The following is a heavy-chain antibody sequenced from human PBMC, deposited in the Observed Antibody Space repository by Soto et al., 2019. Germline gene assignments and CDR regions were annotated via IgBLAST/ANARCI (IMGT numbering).Heavy chain of an antibody. Sequence: GGSLRLSCAASGFTFSSYALSWVRQAPGKGLEWVSAISGSGGSTYYADSVKGRFTISRDNSKNTLYLQMNSLRAEDTAVYYCAKGPIGGVIVYYFDYWGQGTLVTVSS. V-gene: IGHV3-23*01. CDR2: ISGSGGST. D-gene: IGHD3-16*02. J-gene: IGHJ4*02. CDR1: GFTFSSYA. CDR3: AKGPIGGVIVYYFDY.